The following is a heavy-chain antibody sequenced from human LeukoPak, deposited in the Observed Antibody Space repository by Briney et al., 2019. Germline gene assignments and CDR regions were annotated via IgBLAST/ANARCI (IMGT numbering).Heavy chain of an antibody. D-gene: IGHD2-15*01. CDR1: GFTFSSYA. CDR2: ISYDGSNK. Sequence: QAGGSLRLSCAASGFTFSSYAMHWVRQAPGKGLEWVAVISYDGSNKYYADSVKGRFTISRDNSKNTLYLQMNSLRAEDTAVYYCASGGALSLVPRAFDIWGQGTMVTVSS. V-gene: IGHV3-30*04. CDR3: ASGGALSLVPRAFDI. J-gene: IGHJ3*02.